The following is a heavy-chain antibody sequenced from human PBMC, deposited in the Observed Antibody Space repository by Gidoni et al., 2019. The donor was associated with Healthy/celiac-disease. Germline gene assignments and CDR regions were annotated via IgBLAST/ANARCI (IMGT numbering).Heavy chain of an antibody. V-gene: IGHV4-4*02. CDR1: GGSISSSNW. J-gene: IGHJ5*02. Sequence: QVQLPESGPGLVKPSGTLYLTCAVPGGSISSSNWWSWVRQPPGKGLEWIGEIYHSGSTNYNPSLKSRVTISVDKSKNQFSLKLSSVTAADTAVYYCASGCSGGSCYTPGPNWFDPWGQGTLVTVSS. D-gene: IGHD2-15*01. CDR3: ASGCSGGSCYTPGPNWFDP. CDR2: IYHSGST.